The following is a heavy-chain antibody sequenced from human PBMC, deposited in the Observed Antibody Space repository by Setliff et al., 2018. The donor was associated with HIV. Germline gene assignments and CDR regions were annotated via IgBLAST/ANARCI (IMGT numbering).Heavy chain of an antibody. CDR1: GDSFSDYY. J-gene: IGHJ4*02. CDR2: GDQSGSA. V-gene: IGHV4-34*01. D-gene: IGHD3-16*01. CDR3: ARGRQGPSYYDSTGLSRGRDFDF. Sequence: ASETLSLTCAVYGDSFSDYYWSWIRQPPGKGLEWIGEGDQSGSANYNPSLTGRGTISVDTLKGHFSLKLTSVTAADAAVYYCARGRQGPSYYDSTGLSRGRDFDFWGQGTPVTVSS.